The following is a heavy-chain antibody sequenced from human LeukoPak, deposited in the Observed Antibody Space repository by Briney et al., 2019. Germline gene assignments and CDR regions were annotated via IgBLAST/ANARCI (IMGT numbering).Heavy chain of an antibody. CDR1: GFTFSSYS. Sequence: GGSLRLSCAASGFTFSSYSMNWVRQAPGKGLEWVSYISSSSSTIYYADSVKGRFTISRDNAKNSLYLQMNSLRAEDTAVYYCARGEQEMATISIDYCGQGTLVTVS. CDR2: ISSSSSTI. CDR3: ARGEQEMATISIDY. D-gene: IGHD5-24*01. V-gene: IGHV3-48*01. J-gene: IGHJ4*02.